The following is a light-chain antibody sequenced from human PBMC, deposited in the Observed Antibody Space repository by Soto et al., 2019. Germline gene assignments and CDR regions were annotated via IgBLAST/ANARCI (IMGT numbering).Light chain of an antibody. CDR3: SSHTRSASVV. J-gene: IGLJ2*01. CDR2: EVT. V-gene: IGLV2-14*01. Sequence: QSALTQPASVSGSPGQSITISCTGTSSDIGAHDYVSWYRQHPGKAPKLLIYEVTNRPSGVSPRFSGSKSANTASLTISGLQVEDEADYYCSSHTRSASVVFGGGTKLTVL. CDR1: SSDIGAHDY.